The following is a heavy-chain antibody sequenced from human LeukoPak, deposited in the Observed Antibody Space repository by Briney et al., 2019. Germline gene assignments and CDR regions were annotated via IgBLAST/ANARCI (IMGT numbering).Heavy chain of an antibody. CDR3: ARAMIFGVVIIDY. CDR2: MNPNSGNT. CDR1: GYTFTSYD. Sequence: ASVKVSCKASGYTFTSYDINWVRRATGQGLEWMGWMNPNSGNTGYAQKFQGRVTMTRNTSISTAYMELSSLRSEDTAVYYCARAMIFGVVIIDYWGQGTLVTVSS. J-gene: IGHJ4*02. V-gene: IGHV1-8*01. D-gene: IGHD3-3*01.